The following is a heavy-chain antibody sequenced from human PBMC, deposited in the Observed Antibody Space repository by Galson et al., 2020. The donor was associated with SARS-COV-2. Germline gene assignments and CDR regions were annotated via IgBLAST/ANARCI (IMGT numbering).Heavy chain of an antibody. Sequence: KIGEALKISCAASGFTFSDYYMTWIRQAPGKGLEWLSYIRSSGSSFSYADPVKGRFTISRDNGKNSLSLQMNSLRAEDTAVFYCGRDRRAPGGLRFHDSWGHGILVTVSS. V-gene: IGHV3-11*01. CDR1: GFTFSDYY. CDR2: IRSSGSSF. J-gene: IGHJ5*01. CDR3: GRDRRAPGGLRFHDS. D-gene: IGHD3-3*01.